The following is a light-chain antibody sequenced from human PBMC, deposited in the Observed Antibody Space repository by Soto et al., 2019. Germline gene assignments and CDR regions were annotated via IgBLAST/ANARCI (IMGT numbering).Light chain of an antibody. J-gene: IGKJ2*01. CDR2: DAS. Sequence: EIVLTQSPATLSLSPGERATLSCRASQSINNYLGWYQQKPGQAPRLLISDASNRASAIPARFSGSGSGTDFTLTISSLESEDFAVYFCQQRYAWYTFGQGTKLEIK. CDR3: QQRYAWYT. CDR1: QSINNY. V-gene: IGKV3-11*01.